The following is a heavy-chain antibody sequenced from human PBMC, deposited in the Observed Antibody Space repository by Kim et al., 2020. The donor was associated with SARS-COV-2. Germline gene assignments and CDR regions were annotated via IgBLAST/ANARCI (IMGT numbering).Heavy chain of an antibody. V-gene: IGHV3-72*01. Sequence: EAAASVRGRFTIPRDDSKNSLYLQMNSLKTEDTAVYYCATVGTTTYVFDYWGQGALVTVSS. D-gene: IGHD1-26*01. CDR3: ATVGTTTYVFDY. J-gene: IGHJ4*02.